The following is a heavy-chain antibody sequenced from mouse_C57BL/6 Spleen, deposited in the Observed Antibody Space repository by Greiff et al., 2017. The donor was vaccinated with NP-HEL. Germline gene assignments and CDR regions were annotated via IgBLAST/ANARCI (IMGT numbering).Heavy chain of an antibody. CDR2: ISYDGSN. CDR1: GYSITSGYY. D-gene: IGHD1-1*01. CDR3: ARALSTVVGYWYFDV. J-gene: IGHJ1*03. V-gene: IGHV3-6*01. Sequence: EVQLQQSGPGLVKPSQSLSLTCSVTGYSITSGYYWNWIRQFPGNKLEWMGYISYDGSNNYNPSLKNRISITRDTSKNQFFLKLNSVTTEDTATYYCARALSTVVGYWYFDVWGTGTTVTVSS.